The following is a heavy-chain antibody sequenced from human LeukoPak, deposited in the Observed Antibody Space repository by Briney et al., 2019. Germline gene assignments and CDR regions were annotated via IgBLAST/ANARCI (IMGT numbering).Heavy chain of an antibody. CDR3: AGENYGGSSLGWFGP. Sequence: SETLSLTRTVSGDSISSYYWSWIRQPPGKGLEWIGYIYYSGSTNYSPSLRSRVTISVDTSRNQFSLKLTSVTAADTAVYYCAGENYGGSSLGWFGPWGQGTLVTVSS. CDR1: GDSISSYY. D-gene: IGHD4-23*01. CDR2: IYYSGST. J-gene: IGHJ5*02. V-gene: IGHV4-59*01.